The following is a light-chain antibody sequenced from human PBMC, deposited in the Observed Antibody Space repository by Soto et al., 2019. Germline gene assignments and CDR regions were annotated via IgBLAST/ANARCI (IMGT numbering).Light chain of an antibody. CDR3: QQRSNWPPLT. V-gene: IGKV3-11*01. CDR2: DAA. CDR1: QSLSRY. J-gene: IGKJ4*01. Sequence: EIVLTQSPATLSLSPGERATLSCRASQSLSRYLAWCQQKPGQAPRLLIYDAANRAAAIPARFSGSGSGTDFTLTISSIEHEDSAVYYYQQRSNWPPLTFGEGTKVEIK.